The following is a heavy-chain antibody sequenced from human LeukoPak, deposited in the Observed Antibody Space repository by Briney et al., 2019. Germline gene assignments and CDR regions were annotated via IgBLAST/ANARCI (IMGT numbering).Heavy chain of an antibody. D-gene: IGHD3-22*01. J-gene: IGHJ6*02. CDR3: ARDYYDSSGYYNYYYYYGMDV. V-gene: IGHV3-23*01. CDR1: GFTFSIHA. CDR2: ISGSGDNT. Sequence: GGSLRLSCAASGFTFSIHAMNWVRQAPGKGLEWVSGISGSGDNTYRADSVKGRFTISRDNSKNTLYLQMNSLRAEDTAVYYCARDYYDSSGYYNYYYYYGMDVWGQGTTVTVSS.